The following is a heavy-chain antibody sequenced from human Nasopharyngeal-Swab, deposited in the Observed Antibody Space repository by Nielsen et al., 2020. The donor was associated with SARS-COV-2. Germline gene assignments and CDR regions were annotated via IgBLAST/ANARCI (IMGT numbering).Heavy chain of an antibody. Sequence: GESLKISCAASGFTFSSYAMSWVCQAPGKGLEWVSAISGSGGSTYYADSVKGRFTISRDNSKNTLYLQMNSLRAEDTAVYYCAKDKQMATIAFDYWGQGTLVTVSS. CDR1: GFTFSSYA. V-gene: IGHV3-23*01. J-gene: IGHJ4*02. D-gene: IGHD5-24*01. CDR2: ISGSGGST. CDR3: AKDKQMATIAFDY.